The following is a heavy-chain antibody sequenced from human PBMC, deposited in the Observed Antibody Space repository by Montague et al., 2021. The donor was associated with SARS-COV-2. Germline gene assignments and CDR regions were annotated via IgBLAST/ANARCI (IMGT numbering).Heavy chain of an antibody. V-gene: IGHV4-39*07. J-gene: IGHJ6*02. CDR2: IYYSGST. D-gene: IGHD6-25*01. Sequence: SETLSLTCTVSGGSISSSSYYWGWIRQPPGKGLEWIGSIYYSGSTYYNPSLKSRVTISVDTSKNQFSLKLSSVTAADTAVYYCARVGRKQRVRLPGMDVWGQGTTVTVSS. CDR3: ARVGRKQRVRLPGMDV. CDR1: GGSISSSSYY.